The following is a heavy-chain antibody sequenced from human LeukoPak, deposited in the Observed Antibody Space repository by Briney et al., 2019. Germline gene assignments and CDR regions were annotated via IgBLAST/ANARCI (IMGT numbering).Heavy chain of an antibody. D-gene: IGHD4-11*01. Sequence: SETLSLACAVYGGSLGDYYWSWIRQPPGKGLEWIGEINHSGSTNYNPSLKSRVTISVDTSKNQFSLELSSVTAADTAVYYCARIRTTVTTFFRYHFGMDVWSQGTTVTVSS. J-gene: IGHJ6*02. CDR3: ARIRTTVTTFFRYHFGMDV. CDR1: GGSLGDYY. CDR2: INHSGST. V-gene: IGHV4-34*01.